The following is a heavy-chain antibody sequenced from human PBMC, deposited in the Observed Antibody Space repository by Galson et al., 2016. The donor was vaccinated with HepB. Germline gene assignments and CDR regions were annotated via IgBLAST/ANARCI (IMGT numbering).Heavy chain of an antibody. V-gene: IGHV5-51*01. D-gene: IGHD2/OR15-2a*01. CDR2: MYVGPSIT. CDR3: SKALDGTFYFDN. J-gene: IGHJ4*02. Sequence: QSGAEVKKPGESLKISCKGSGYRFTNYWIGWVRQMPGKGLEWMGIMYVGPSITRYSPSFQGQVTMSADKTIHTAYLQWSSLKASDTAMYYCSKALDGTFYFDNWGQGTLVTVSS. CDR1: GYRFTNYW.